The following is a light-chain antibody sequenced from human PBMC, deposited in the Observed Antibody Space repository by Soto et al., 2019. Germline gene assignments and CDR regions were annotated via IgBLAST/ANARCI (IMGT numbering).Light chain of an antibody. CDR2: GAS. J-gene: IGKJ4*01. V-gene: IGKV3-20*01. CDR3: QQYGSSPPLT. Sequence: EVVLSQYPRTLSLSPADRGTLPCRASQSVSSTYLAWYQHKPAQPPTLLIYGASTRATGIPDRFSGSGSATDFTLTISSLGPEDFAVYHCQQYGSSPPLTFGGGTKVDIK. CDR1: QSVSSTY.